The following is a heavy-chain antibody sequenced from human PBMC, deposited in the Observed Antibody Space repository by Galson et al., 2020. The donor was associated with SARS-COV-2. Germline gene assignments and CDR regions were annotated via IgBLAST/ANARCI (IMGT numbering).Heavy chain of an antibody. Sequence: GGSLRLSCLTSGFTFRTYYMSWVRQAPGKGPEWVAMIKDDGSERYYVDSVRGRFTISRDNAENSLSLQMTSMRTDDTARYYCVRHALVEXQXGXXWGSSTISWGPAGGRGTLVTVSS. V-gene: IGHV3-7*01. J-gene: IGHJ4*02. D-gene: IGHD2-21*01. CDR1: GFTFRTYY. CDR2: IKDDGSER. CDR3: VRHALVEXQXGXXWGSSTISWGPA.